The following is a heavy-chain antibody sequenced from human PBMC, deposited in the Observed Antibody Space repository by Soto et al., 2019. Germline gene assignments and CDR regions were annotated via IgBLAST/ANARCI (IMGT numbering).Heavy chain of an antibody. Sequence: PGESLKISCKASGYSFTNYWIGWARQMPGKGLEWMGIIYPGDSESRYTPSFQGQVTISADKSISTAYLQWSSLEASDTAMYYCARRRDSYGDSWGQGTLVTVSS. V-gene: IGHV5-51*01. CDR3: ARRRDSYGDS. CDR2: IYPGDSES. CDR1: GYSFTNYW. D-gene: IGHD5-18*01. J-gene: IGHJ4*02.